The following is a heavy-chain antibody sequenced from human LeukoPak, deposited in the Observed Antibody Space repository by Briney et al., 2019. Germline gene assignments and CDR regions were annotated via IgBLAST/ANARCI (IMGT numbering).Heavy chain of an antibody. CDR2: IRYDGSNK. Sequence: PGGSLRLSCAASGFTFSSYGMHWVRQAPGKGLEWVAFIRYDGSNKYYADSVKGRFTISRDNSKNTLYLQMNSLRAEDTAVYYCASGESRNFDYWGQGTLVTVSS. J-gene: IGHJ4*02. CDR1: GFTFSSYG. V-gene: IGHV3-30*02. D-gene: IGHD3-10*01. CDR3: ASGESRNFDY.